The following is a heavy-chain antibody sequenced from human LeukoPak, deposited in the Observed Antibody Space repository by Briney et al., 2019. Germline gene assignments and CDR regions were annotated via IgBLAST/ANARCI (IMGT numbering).Heavy chain of an antibody. CDR2: ISSSGSTI. CDR3: ARARLVVTAAFDI. CDR1: GFTFSSYE. V-gene: IGHV3-48*03. Sequence: GGSLRLSCAASGFTFSSYEMNWVRQAPGKGLEWVSYISSSGSTIYYADSVKGRFTISRDNAKNSLYLQMNSLRAEDTAVHYCARARLVVTAAFDIWGQGTMVTVSS. J-gene: IGHJ3*02. D-gene: IGHD2-21*02.